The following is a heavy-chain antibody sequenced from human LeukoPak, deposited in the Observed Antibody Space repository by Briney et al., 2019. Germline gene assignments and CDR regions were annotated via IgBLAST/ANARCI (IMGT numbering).Heavy chain of an antibody. CDR1: GGSFSGYY. V-gene: IGHV4-34*01. D-gene: IGHD3-10*01. CDR3: ARTTTVRGTYYMDV. CDR2: IDHSGST. Sequence: SETLSLTCAVYGGSFSGYYWSWIRQPPGKGLEWIGEIDHSGSTNYNPSLKSRVTISVDTSKNQFSLKLSSVTAADTAVYYCARTTTVRGTYYMDVWGKGTTVTVSS. J-gene: IGHJ6*03.